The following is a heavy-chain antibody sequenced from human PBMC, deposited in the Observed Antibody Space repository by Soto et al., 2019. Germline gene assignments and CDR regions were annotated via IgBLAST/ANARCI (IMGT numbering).Heavy chain of an antibody. V-gene: IGHV3-15*07. J-gene: IGHJ4*02. Sequence: SVSNAWMNWVRAAPGEGLEGVGRIKSKTDGGTTDYAAPVKGRFTISRDDSKNTLYLQMNSLKTEDTAVYYCTTMLLDAGYCSGGSCRTLDYWGQGTLVTVSS. CDR1: SVSNAW. CDR2: IKSKTDGGTT. CDR3: TTMLLDAGYCSGGSCRTLDY. D-gene: IGHD2-15*01.